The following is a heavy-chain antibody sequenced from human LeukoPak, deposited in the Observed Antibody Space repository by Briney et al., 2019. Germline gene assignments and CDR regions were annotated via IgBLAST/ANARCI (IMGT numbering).Heavy chain of an antibody. D-gene: IGHD3-9*01. CDR3: AKWGDYDVLTGYYVSDY. CDR1: GFTFSNYA. CDR2: ITGSGSGI. Sequence: PGASLRLSCAASGFTFSNYAMSWVRQAPGKGLEWVSAITGSGSGIYYADSMKGRFTISRDNSKNTLYLQINSLRAEDTAVYYCAKWGDYDVLTGYYVSDYWGQGTLVTVSS. J-gene: IGHJ4*02. V-gene: IGHV3-23*01.